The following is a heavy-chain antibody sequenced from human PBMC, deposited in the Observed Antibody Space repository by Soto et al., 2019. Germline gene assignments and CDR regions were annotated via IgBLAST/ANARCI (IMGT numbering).Heavy chain of an antibody. J-gene: IGHJ5*02. D-gene: IGHD3-3*01. CDR2: IYNSGIT. CDR3: ARGVTVFGLVSRFWFDP. V-gene: IGHV4-30-4*01. Sequence: PSETLSLTCAVSGDSISSSFWWSWLRQSPGKGLEWIGHIYNSGITYYNPSLKSRVVISIDTSRNQFSLRLNSLTAADRAVYFCARGVTVFGLVSRFWFDPWGQGTVVTVSS. CDR1: GDSISSSFW.